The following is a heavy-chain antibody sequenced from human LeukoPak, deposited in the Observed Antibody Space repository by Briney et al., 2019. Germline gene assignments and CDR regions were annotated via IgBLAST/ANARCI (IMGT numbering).Heavy chain of an antibody. V-gene: IGHV3-66*01. CDR1: GFTVSSNY. CDR2: IYSGGST. CDR3: AREVPYGYYYDSSWYFDL. J-gene: IGHJ2*01. D-gene: IGHD3-22*01. Sequence: GGSLRLSCAASGFTVSSNYMSWVRQAPGKGLEWVSVIYSGGSTYYADSVKGRLTISRDNSKNTLYLQVNSLRAEDTAVYYCAREVPYGYYYDSSWYFDLWGRGTLVTVSS.